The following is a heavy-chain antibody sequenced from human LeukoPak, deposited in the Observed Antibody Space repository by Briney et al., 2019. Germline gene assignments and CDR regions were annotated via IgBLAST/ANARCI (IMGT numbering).Heavy chain of an antibody. CDR3: THGAGSPTPFDY. D-gene: IGHD2-15*01. CDR2: ITSSSSYI. J-gene: IGHJ4*02. V-gene: IGHV3-21*01. Sequence: GGSLRLSCAASGFTFSTYNMNWVRQAPGKGLEWVSSITSSSSYIYYADSVKGRFTISRDNAKNSLYLQMNSLRAEDTAVYYCTHGAGSPTPFDYWGQGTLVTVSS. CDR1: GFTFSTYN.